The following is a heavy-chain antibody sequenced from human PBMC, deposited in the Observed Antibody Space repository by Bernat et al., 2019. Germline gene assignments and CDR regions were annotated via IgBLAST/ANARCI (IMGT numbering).Heavy chain of an antibody. CDR2: ISTYNGNT. J-gene: IGHJ4*02. Sequence: QIQLVQSGGEVKKPGASVKVSCKASGYTFTDYGISWVRQAPGQGLEWMGWISTYNGNTNYAPKLQGRVTMTTDTSTSTAYMELRSLRSDDTVVYYCARGTRFLEWLIFWGQGTLVTVSS. D-gene: IGHD3-3*01. CDR3: ARGTRFLEWLIF. V-gene: IGHV1-18*01. CDR1: GYTFTDYG.